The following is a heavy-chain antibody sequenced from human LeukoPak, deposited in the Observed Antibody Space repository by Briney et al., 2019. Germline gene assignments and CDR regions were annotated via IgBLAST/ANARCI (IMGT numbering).Heavy chain of an antibody. Sequence: SVKVSCKASGGTFSSYAISWVRQAPGQGLEWMGRIIPILGIANYAQKFQGRVTITADKPTSTAYMELSSLRSEDTAVYYCARSMYYYDSSGYLGPSGGYWGQGTLVTVSS. CDR2: IIPILGIA. V-gene: IGHV1-69*04. D-gene: IGHD3-22*01. CDR3: ARSMYYYDSSGYLGPSGGY. J-gene: IGHJ4*02. CDR1: GGTFSSYA.